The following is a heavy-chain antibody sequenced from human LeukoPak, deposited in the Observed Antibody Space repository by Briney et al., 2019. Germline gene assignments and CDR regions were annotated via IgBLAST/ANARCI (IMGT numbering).Heavy chain of an antibody. CDR3: AKEGSGDYTFDY. Sequence: PGRSLRLSCAASGFTFDDYAMHWVRQAPGKGLEWVSGISWNSGSIGYADSVKGRFTISRDNAKNSLCLQMNSLRAEDTALYYCAKEGSGDYTFDYWGQGTLVTVSS. J-gene: IGHJ4*02. V-gene: IGHV3-9*01. CDR1: GFTFDDYA. CDR2: ISWNSGSI. D-gene: IGHD4-17*01.